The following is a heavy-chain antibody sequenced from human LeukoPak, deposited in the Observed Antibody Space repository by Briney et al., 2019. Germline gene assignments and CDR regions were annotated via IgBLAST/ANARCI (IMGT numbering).Heavy chain of an antibody. V-gene: IGHV1-8*01. CDR3: ARGTYYYGSGSYYSGNWFDP. J-gene: IGHJ5*02. CDR1: GYTFTSYD. Sequence: ASVKVSCKASGYTFTSYDINWVRQATGQGLEWMGWMNPNSGNTGYAQKFQGRVTMTRNTSISTAYTELSSLRSEDTAVYYCARGTYYYGSGSYYSGNWFDPWGQGTLVTVSS. D-gene: IGHD3-10*01. CDR2: MNPNSGNT.